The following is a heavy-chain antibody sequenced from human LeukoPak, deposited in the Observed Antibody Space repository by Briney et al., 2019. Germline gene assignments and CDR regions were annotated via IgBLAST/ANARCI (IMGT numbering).Heavy chain of an antibody. CDR2: ISSSGSTI. J-gene: IGHJ4*02. Sequence: PGGSLRLSCAASGFTFSSYEMNWVRQAPGKGLEWLSYISSSGSTIYYADSVKGRFTISRDNAKNSLYLQMNSLRGEDTAVYYCARETDSTLFDYWGQGTLVTVSS. CDR1: GFTFSSYE. CDR3: ARETDSTLFDY. V-gene: IGHV3-48*03. D-gene: IGHD2-2*01.